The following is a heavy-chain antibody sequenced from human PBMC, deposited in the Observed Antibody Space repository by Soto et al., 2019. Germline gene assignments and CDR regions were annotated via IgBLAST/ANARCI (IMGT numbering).Heavy chain of an antibody. CDR3: ARGSVVRYFDWLEFGYYGMDV. V-gene: IGHV3-7*01. J-gene: IGHJ6*02. D-gene: IGHD3-9*01. Sequence: GGSLRLSCGASGFTFSTYWMTWVRQAPGKGLEWVANIKQDGSEKYYVESVKGRFTISRDNAKNSLYLQMNSLRAEDTAVYYCARGSVVRYFDWLEFGYYGMDVWGQGTTVTVSS. CDR2: IKQDGSEK. CDR1: GFTFSTYW.